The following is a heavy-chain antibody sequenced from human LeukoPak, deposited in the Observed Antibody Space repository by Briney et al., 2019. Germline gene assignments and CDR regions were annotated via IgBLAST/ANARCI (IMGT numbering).Heavy chain of an antibody. V-gene: IGHV4-59*01. J-gene: IGHJ4*02. CDR2: IYYSGST. Sequence: SETLSLTCTVSGGSISTYFWSWIRQPPGKGLEWIGYIYYSGSTNYNPSLKRRVTISLDTSKNQFSLKLSSVTAADTAMYYCARVSRGNSVGGDYWGQGTLVTVSS. D-gene: IGHD4-23*01. CDR3: ARVSRGNSVGGDY. CDR1: GGSISTYF.